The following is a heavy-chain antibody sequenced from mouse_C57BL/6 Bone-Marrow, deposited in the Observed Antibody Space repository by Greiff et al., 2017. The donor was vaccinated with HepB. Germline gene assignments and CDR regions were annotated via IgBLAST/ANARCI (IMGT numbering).Heavy chain of an antibody. CDR3: ARAGYYGAMDY. V-gene: IGHV5-17*01. CDR2: ISSGSSTI. CDR1: GFTFSDYG. J-gene: IGHJ4*01. Sequence: EVQLVESGGGLVKPGGSLKLSCAASGFTFSDYGMHWVRQAPEKGLEWVAYISSGSSTIYYADTVKGRFTISRDNAKNTLFLQMTSLRSEDTSMYYCARAGYYGAMDYWGQGTSVTVSS. D-gene: IGHD2-3*01.